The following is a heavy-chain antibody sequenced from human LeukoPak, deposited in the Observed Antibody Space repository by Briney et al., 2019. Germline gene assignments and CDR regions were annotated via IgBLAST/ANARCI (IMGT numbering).Heavy chain of an antibody. D-gene: IGHD2-15*01. CDR1: GFTFSTYG. CDR3: ARYCSGVSCYSGYDY. V-gene: IGHV3-64*01. CDR2: ISTNGGGT. J-gene: IGHJ4*02. Sequence: GGSLRLSCAASGFTFSTYGMHWARQTPGKGLEYVSAISTNGGGTYYANSVKGRFTISRDNSKNTLYLQMGSLRAEDMAVYYCARYCSGVSCYSGYDYWGQGTLVTVSS.